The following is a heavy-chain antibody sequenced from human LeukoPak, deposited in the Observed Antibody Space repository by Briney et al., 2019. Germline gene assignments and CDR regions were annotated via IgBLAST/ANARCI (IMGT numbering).Heavy chain of an antibody. V-gene: IGHV4-34*01. CDR3: ARGRGLTRSWYGCMNWFDP. CDR2: INHSGST. D-gene: IGHD6-13*01. CDR1: GGSFSGYY. Sequence: RPSETLSLTCAVYGGSFSGYYWSWIRQPPGKGLEWIGEINHSGSTNYNPSLKSRVTISVDTSKNQFSLKLSSVTAADTAVYYCARGRGLTRSWYGCMNWFDPWGQGTLVTVSS. J-gene: IGHJ5*02.